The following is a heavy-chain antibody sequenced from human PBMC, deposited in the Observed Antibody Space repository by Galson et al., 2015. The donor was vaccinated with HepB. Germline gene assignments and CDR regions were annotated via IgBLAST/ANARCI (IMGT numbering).Heavy chain of an antibody. CDR2: IYWDDDK. D-gene: IGHD4-17*01. V-gene: IGHV2-5*02. Sequence: PALVKPTQTLTLTCTFSGFSLSTSGVGVGWIRQPPGKALEWLALIYWDDDKRYSPSLKSRLTITKDTSKNQVVLTMTNMDPVDTATYYCAHTRRDDYGDPNWFDPWGQGTLVTVSS. CDR1: GFSLSTSGVG. CDR3: AHTRRDDYGDPNWFDP. J-gene: IGHJ5*02.